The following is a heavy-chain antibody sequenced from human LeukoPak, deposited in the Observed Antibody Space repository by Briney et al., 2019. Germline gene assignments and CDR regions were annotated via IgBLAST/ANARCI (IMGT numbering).Heavy chain of an antibody. Sequence: PSETLSLTCAVYGGSFSGYYWSWIRQPPGKGLEWVGEINHSGSTNYNPSLKSRVTISVDTSKNQFSLKLSSVTAADTAVYYCASVAAAGYYYYYMDVWGKGTTVTVSS. CDR2: INHSGST. J-gene: IGHJ6*03. D-gene: IGHD6-13*01. CDR1: GGSFSGYY. V-gene: IGHV4-34*01. CDR3: ASVAAAGYYYYYMDV.